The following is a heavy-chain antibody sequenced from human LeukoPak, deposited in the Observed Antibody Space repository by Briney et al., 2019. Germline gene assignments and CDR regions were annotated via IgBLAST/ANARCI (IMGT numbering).Heavy chain of an antibody. CDR1: GGSFSGYY. J-gene: IGHJ4*02. D-gene: IGHD3-22*01. V-gene: IGHV4-59*01. CDR3: AGGGDSGGYYYPMFDY. Sequence: SETLSLTCAVYGGSFSGYYWSWIRQPPGKGLEWIGYIYYSGSTNYNPSLKSRVTISVDTSKNQFSLKLNSVTAADTAVYYCAGGGDSGGYYYPMFDYWGQGTLVTVSS. CDR2: IYYSGST.